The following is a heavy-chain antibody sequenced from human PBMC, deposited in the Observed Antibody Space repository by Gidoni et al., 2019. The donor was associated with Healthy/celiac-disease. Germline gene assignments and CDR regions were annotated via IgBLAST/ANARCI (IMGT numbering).Heavy chain of an antibody. Sequence: EVQLLESGGGLVQPGGSLGPSCAPSGFPFSSYAMSWVRQAPGKGLEWVAAISGSGSSTYYADSVKGRFTISRDNTKNTLYLQMNSLRTEDTDVYYCEKGPTFITRRVVTSGGDAFDIWGQGTMVTVSS. V-gene: IGHV3-23*01. D-gene: IGHD3-22*01. CDR2: ISGSGSST. CDR3: EKGPTFITRRVVTSGGDAFDI. J-gene: IGHJ3*02. CDR1: GFPFSSYA.